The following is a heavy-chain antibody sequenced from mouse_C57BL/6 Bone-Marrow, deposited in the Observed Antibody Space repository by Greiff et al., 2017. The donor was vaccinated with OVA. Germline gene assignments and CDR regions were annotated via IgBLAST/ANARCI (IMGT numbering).Heavy chain of an antibody. CDR3: ARGYV. Sequence: QVQLQQSGAELVKPGASVAISCTASGYAFSSYWMNWVQQRPGKGLEWLGQIYPGGGDTNYYGKYKGKATQTAEKSTSTAYMQLSRLTSEESAVYFCARGYVWGQGTTLTVSS. J-gene: IGHJ2*01. D-gene: IGHD2-10*02. CDR2: IYPGGGDT. CDR1: GYAFSSYW. V-gene: IGHV1-80*01.